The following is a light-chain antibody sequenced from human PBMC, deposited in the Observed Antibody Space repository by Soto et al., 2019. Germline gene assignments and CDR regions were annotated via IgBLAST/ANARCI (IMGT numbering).Light chain of an antibody. CDR1: QGISDY. V-gene: IGKV1-27*01. CDR2: AAS. J-gene: IGKJ1*01. Sequence: DIPMTQSPSSLSASVGDRVTITCRASQGISDYLAWYQQRPGKVPKLLIYAASTLQSGVPSRFSGSGSGTDFALTISSLQPEDVATYYCQEYNSVPWTFGRGTKVEIK. CDR3: QEYNSVPWT.